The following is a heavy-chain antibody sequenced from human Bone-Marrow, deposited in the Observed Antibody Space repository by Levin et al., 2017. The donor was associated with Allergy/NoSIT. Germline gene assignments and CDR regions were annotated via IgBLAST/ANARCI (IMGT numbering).Heavy chain of an antibody. CDR3: VREYPLSGNYAGFDV. CDR2: ISYDAMTT. J-gene: IGHJ4*02. CDR1: GFTFRIYS. D-gene: IGHD4-23*01. V-gene: IGHV3-30*04. Sequence: GSLRLSCTASGFTFRIYSMHWVRKSPGGGLDWVAFISYDAMTTNYADSVNGRFIISRDNSLNTLFLHMDRLKTVDTGLYYCVREYPLSGNYAGFDVWGQGTVVTVSP.